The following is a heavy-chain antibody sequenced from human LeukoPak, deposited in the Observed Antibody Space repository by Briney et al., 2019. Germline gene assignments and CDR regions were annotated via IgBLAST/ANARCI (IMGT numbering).Heavy chain of an antibody. CDR2: INGDGSTT. CDR3: VRGRLMGATDY. Sequence: PGGSLRLSCAASGFSFSGYWMHWGRQAPGKGLVWISYINGDGSTTNHADFAEGRFTISRDNAKNTLYLQMNSLRVEDTAVYYCVRGRLMGATDYWGQGTLVTVSS. V-gene: IGHV3-74*01. CDR1: GFSFSGYW. J-gene: IGHJ4*02. D-gene: IGHD1-26*01.